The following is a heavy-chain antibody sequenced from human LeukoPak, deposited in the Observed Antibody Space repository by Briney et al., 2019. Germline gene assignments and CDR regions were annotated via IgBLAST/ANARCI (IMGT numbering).Heavy chain of an antibody. Sequence: TSETLSLTRAVSGGSINNSTYYWGWIRQPPGKGLEWIGSVYYSGHTYYNPSLKSRVTISVDTSKNQFSLKLSSVTAADTAVYYCARRVGTYYYYYYMDVWGKGTTVTVSS. J-gene: IGHJ6*03. D-gene: IGHD2-15*01. CDR3: ARRVGTYYYYYYMDV. V-gene: IGHV4-39*01. CDR1: GGSINNSTYY. CDR2: VYYSGHT.